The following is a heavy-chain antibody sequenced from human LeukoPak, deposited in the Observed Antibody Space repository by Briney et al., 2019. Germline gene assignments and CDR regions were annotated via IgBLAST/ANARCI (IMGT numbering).Heavy chain of an antibody. CDR2: INHSGST. CDR1: GGSFSGYY. Sequence: SETLSLTCAVYGGSFSGYYWSWIRQPPGKGLEWIGEINHSGSTNYNPSLKSRVTISVDTSKNQFSLKLSSVTAADTAVYYCARKDDTVDAFDIWGQGTMVTVSS. V-gene: IGHV4-34*01. CDR3: ARKDDTVDAFDI. D-gene: IGHD3-22*01. J-gene: IGHJ3*02.